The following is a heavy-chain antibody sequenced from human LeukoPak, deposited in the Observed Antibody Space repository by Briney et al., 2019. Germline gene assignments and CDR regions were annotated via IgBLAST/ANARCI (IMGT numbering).Heavy chain of an antibody. V-gene: IGHV3-33*01. CDR1: GFTLSSYG. J-gene: IGHJ4*02. CDR2: IWYDGSNK. CDR3: ARVPGGYSGSYSHYFDY. D-gene: IGHD1-26*01. Sequence: TGGSLRLSCAASGFTLSSYGMHRVRQAPGKGLEWVAVIWYDGSNKYYADSVKGRFTISRDNSKNTLYLQVNSLRAEDTAVYYCARVPGGYSGSYSHYFDYWGQGTLVTVSS.